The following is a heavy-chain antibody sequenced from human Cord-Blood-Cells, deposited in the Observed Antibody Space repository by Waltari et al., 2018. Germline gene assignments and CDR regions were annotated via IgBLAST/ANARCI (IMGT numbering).Heavy chain of an antibody. J-gene: IGHJ4*02. CDR3: ATTSLSYSNLYC. D-gene: IGHD4-4*01. CDR1: GYTFTGYY. CDR2: FNPNRCGK. V-gene: IGHV1-2*02. Sequence: VQLVQSGAEVKKPGASVKVSCKASGYTFTGYYMHWVRQAPGQGLEWMGWFNPNRCGKSYAQKFQGRVTMTRDTSISTAYMELSRLRSDVTAVDYCATTSLSYSNLYCWGQAALVTDSS.